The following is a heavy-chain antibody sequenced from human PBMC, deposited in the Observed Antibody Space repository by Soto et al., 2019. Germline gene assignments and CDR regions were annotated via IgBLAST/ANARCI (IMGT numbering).Heavy chain of an antibody. Sequence: EERLVQSGGGLVQPGGSLRLSCAASGFSVGGNYMSWVRQAPGKGLELVSLIYSGGNPFYADSMKGRFTLSRDNSNNMLYLQMDSLRAEDTAVYYCARGPNSDCWGQGTLFIVSS. J-gene: IGHJ4*02. V-gene: IGHV3-53*01. CDR2: IYSGGNP. CDR3: ARGPNSDC. CDR1: GFSVGGNY. D-gene: IGHD2-21*01.